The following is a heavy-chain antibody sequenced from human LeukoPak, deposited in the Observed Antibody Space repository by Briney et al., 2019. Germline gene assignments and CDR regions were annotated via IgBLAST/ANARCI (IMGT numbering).Heavy chain of an antibody. CDR1: GFTFSSYA. CDR2: ISYRIDTT. Sequence: GGSLRLSCAASGFTFSSYAMSWVRQAPGKGLEWVSSISYRIDTTYYADSVKGRFTISRDNSKNTLYLQMNSLRAEDTAVYYCAKDNEGYYMDVWGKGTTVTVSS. V-gene: IGHV3-23*01. CDR3: AKDNEGYYMDV. J-gene: IGHJ6*03. D-gene: IGHD1-1*01.